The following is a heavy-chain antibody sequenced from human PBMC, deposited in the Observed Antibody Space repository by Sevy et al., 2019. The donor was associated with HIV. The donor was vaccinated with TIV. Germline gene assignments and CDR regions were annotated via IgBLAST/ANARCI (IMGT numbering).Heavy chain of an antibody. D-gene: IGHD3-10*01. V-gene: IGHV3-9*01. CDR1: GFTFDDYA. CDR2: ISWNSGSI. Sequence: GGSLRLSCAASGFTFDDYAMHWVRQAPGKGLEWVSGISWNSGSIGYADSVKGRFTISRDNAKNSLYLQMNSLIAEDTALYYCAKDMSPFRGWFGELYKGAFYYWGQGTLVTVSS. CDR3: AKDMSPFRGWFGELYKGAFYY. J-gene: IGHJ4*02.